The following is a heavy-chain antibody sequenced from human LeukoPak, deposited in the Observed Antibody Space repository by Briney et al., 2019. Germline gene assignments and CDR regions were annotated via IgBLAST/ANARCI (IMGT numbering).Heavy chain of an antibody. J-gene: IGHJ4*02. V-gene: IGHV4-34*01. D-gene: IGHD3-22*01. CDR1: GGSFSGYY. Sequence: SETLSLTCAVYGGSFSGYYWSWIRQPPGKGLEWIGEINHSGSTNYNPSLKSRVTISVDTSKNQFSLKLSSVTAADTAVYYCARDRGYYYDSSGYYDYWGQGTLVTVSS. CDR2: INHSGST. CDR3: ARDRGYYYDSSGYYDY.